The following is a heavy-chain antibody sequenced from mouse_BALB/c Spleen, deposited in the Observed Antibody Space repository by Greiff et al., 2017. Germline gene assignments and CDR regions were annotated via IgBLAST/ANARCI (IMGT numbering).Heavy chain of an antibody. CDR2: INSNGGST. CDR1: GFTFSSYG. D-gene: IGHD2-1*01. V-gene: IGHV5-6-3*01. Sequence: EVHLVESGGGLVQPGGSLKLSCAASGFTFSSYGMSWVRQTPDKRLELVATINSNGGSTYYPDSVKGRFTISRDNAKNTLYLQMSSLKSEDTAMYYCARALYGNYFAYWGQGTLVTVSA. CDR3: ARALYGNYFAY. J-gene: IGHJ3*01.